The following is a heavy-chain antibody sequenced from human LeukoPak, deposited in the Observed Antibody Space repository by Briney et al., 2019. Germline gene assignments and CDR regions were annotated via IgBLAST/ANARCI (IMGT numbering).Heavy chain of an antibody. D-gene: IGHD2-2*01. CDR1: GGTLSSYA. CDR3: ARQPRATYCSSTSCYLGPFDY. CDR2: IIPIFGTA. V-gene: IGHV1-69*13. J-gene: IGHJ4*02. Sequence: ASVKVSCKASGGTLSSYAISWVRQAPGQGLEWMGGIIPIFGTANYAQKFQGRVTITADESTSTAYMELSSLRSEDTAVYYCARQPRATYCSSTSCYLGPFDYWGQGTLVTVSS.